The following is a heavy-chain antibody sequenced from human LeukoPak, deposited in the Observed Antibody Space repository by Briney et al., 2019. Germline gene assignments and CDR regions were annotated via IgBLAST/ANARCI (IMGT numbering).Heavy chain of an antibody. D-gene: IGHD6-19*01. J-gene: IGHJ4*02. CDR1: GYTFTSYA. CDR2: INAGNGNT. Sequence: GASVKVSCKASGYTFTSYAMHWVRQAPGQRLEWMGWINAGNGNTKYSRKFQGRVTITRDTSASTAYMELSSLRSEDTAVYYCARGDYSSGWYYFDYWSQGTLVTVSS. CDR3: ARGDYSSGWYYFDY. V-gene: IGHV1-3*01.